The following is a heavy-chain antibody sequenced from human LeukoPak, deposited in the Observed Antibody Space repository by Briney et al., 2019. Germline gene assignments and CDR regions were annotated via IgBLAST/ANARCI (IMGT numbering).Heavy chain of an antibody. D-gene: IGHD3-22*01. CDR1: GYTFTSYG. Sequence: ASVKVSCKASGYTFTSYGISWVRQAPGQGLEWMGWISAYNGNTNYAQKLQGRVTMTTDTSTSTAYMELRSLRSDDTAVYYCARGAKYYYDSSGYSDAFDIWGQGTMVTASS. V-gene: IGHV1-18*01. J-gene: IGHJ3*02. CDR3: ARGAKYYYDSSGYSDAFDI. CDR2: ISAYNGNT.